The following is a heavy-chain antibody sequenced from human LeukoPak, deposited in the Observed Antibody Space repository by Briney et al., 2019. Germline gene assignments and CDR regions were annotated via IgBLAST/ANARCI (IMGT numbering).Heavy chain of an antibody. D-gene: IGHD3-9*01. Sequence: SETPSLTCAVYAGSFSGYYWSWIRQPPGKGLEWIGEINHSGSTNYNPSLKSRVTISVDTSKNQFSLKLSSVTAADTAVYYCAGGGYILTGYYDFDYWGQGTLITVSS. V-gene: IGHV4-34*01. J-gene: IGHJ4*02. CDR3: AGGGYILTGYYDFDY. CDR2: INHSGST. CDR1: AGSFSGYY.